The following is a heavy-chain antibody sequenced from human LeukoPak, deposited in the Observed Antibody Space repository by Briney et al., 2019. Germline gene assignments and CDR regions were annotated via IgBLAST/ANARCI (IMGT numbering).Heavy chain of an antibody. J-gene: IGHJ4*02. Sequence: ASVKVSCKASGGIFSSYAISWVRQAPGQGLEWMGWISAYNGNTNYAQKLQGRVTMTTDTSTSTAYMELRSLRSDDTAVYYCARDGRGYKLKDLYYFDYWGQGTLVTVSS. CDR1: GGIFSSYA. CDR3: ARDGRGYKLKDLYYFDY. CDR2: ISAYNGNT. D-gene: IGHD5-24*01. V-gene: IGHV1-18*01.